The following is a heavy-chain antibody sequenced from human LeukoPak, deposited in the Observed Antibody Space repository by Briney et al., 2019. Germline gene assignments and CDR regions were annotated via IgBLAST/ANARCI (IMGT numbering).Heavy chain of an antibody. D-gene: IGHD5-18*01. J-gene: IGHJ4*02. CDR2: IYYSGST. Sequence: SETLSLTCTVSGGSISSYYWSWIRQPPGKGLEWIGYIYYSGSTNYNPSLKSRVTILVDTSKNQFSLKLSSVTAADTAVYYCARHKDGYSYGPPDYWGQGTLVTVSS. CDR3: ARHKDGYSYGPPDY. CDR1: GGSISSYY. V-gene: IGHV4-59*08.